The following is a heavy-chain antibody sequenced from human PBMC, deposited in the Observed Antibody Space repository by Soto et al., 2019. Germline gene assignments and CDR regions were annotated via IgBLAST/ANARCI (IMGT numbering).Heavy chain of an antibody. CDR1: GGSISSYY. J-gene: IGHJ6*02. Sequence: PSETLSLTCTVSGGSISSYYWSWIRQPPGKGLEWIGYIYYSGSTNYNPSLKSRVTISVDTSKNQFSLKLSSVTAADTAVYYCARDSAAAGFYGMDVWGQGTTVTVSS. CDR2: IYYSGST. V-gene: IGHV4-59*01. CDR3: ARDSAAAGFYGMDV. D-gene: IGHD6-13*01.